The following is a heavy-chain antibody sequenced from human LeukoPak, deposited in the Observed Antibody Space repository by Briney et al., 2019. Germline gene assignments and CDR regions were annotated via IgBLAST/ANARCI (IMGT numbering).Heavy chain of an antibody. Sequence: DPSETLSLTCAVYGGSFSGYYWSWIRQPPGKGLEWIWEINHIGGTNYNPSLKSGVTTSVDTSNNHSPLKRSSMTAAETAVFYFARAALISAVGRCWFDPWGQGTLVSDPS. CDR3: ARAALISAVGRCWFDP. CDR1: GGSFSGYY. D-gene: IGHD6-13*01. J-gene: IGHJ5*02. CDR2: INHIGGT. V-gene: IGHV4-34*01.